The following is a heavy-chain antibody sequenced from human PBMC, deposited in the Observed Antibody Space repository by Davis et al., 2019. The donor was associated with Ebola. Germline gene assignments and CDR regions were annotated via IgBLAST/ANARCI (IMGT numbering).Heavy chain of an antibody. D-gene: IGHD2-2*01. Sequence: PGGSLRLSCAASGFTFSRYGMHWVRQAPGKGLEWVAFIRYDGSNKYYADSVKGRFTISRDNSKNTLYLQMNSLRAEDTAVYYCAKGTLNYYYYMDVWGKGTTVTVFS. CDR1: GFTFSRYG. J-gene: IGHJ6*03. CDR3: AKGTLNYYYYMDV. CDR2: IRYDGSNK. V-gene: IGHV3-30*02.